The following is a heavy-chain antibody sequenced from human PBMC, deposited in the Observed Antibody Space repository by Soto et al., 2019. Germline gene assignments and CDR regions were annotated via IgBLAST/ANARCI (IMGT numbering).Heavy chain of an antibody. CDR2: ISYDGINK. CDR3: ARADTGMDV. Sequence: RGSLRLSCAASGFTFSSEGMHWVRQAPGRGLEWVSVISYDGINKYYADSVEGRFTISRDNSKNTLYLQMNSLRAEDTAVYYCARADTGMDVWGQGTTVTVSS. D-gene: IGHD3-9*01. J-gene: IGHJ6*02. V-gene: IGHV3-30*03. CDR1: GFTFSSEG.